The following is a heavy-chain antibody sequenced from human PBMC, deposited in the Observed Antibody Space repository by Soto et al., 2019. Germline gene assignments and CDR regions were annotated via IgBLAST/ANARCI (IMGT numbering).Heavy chain of an antibody. CDR3: ARVGSYYYGSGNEPYFDY. CDR2: ISSNGGST. CDR1: GFTFSSYA. Sequence: PGGSLRLSCAASGFTFSSYAMHWVRQAPGKGLEYASAISSNGGSTYYANSVKGRFTISRDNSKNTLYLQMGSLRAEDMAVYYCARVGSYYYGSGNEPYFDYWGQGTLVTVSS. V-gene: IGHV3-64*01. D-gene: IGHD3-10*01. J-gene: IGHJ4*02.